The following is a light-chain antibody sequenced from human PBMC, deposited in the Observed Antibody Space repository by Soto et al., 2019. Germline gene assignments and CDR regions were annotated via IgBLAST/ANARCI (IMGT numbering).Light chain of an antibody. V-gene: IGKV3-11*01. Sequence: EIVLTHSPATLSSFPGDRVTLSCRASQYINTRLAWYQHRPGQAPRLLIYQASLRAAGIPARFSASGSGTDFTLTISDVQPEDFALYYCQQRQSWPRTFGQGTKVDIK. CDR3: QQRQSWPRT. CDR1: QYINTR. CDR2: QAS. J-gene: IGKJ1*01.